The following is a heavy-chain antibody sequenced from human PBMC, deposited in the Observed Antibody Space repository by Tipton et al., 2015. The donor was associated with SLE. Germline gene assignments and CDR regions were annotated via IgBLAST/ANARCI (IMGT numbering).Heavy chain of an antibody. D-gene: IGHD2-21*01. CDR1: GFTLSSYA. Sequence: SLRLSCAASGFTLSSYAMSWVRQAPGKGLEWVSGISGGGGSTYSADSVKGRFTISTDKSKNTLYLQMNSLRAEDTAVYYCAKVSFASGAPDNWGQGTLVTVSS. V-gene: IGHV3-23*01. CDR3: AKVSFASGAPDN. CDR2: ISGGGGST. J-gene: IGHJ4*02.